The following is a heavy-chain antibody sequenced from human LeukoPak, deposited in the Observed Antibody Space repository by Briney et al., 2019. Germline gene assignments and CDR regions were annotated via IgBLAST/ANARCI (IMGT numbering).Heavy chain of an antibody. V-gene: IGHV3-74*01. J-gene: IGHJ4*02. CDR2: INSDGSST. Sequence: GGSLRLSCAASGFTFSSYWMHWVRQAPGKGLVWVSRINSDGSSTSYADSVKGRFTISRDNAKNTLYLQMNSLRAADTAVYYCASGIFGVVTPNLGSWGQGTLVTVSS. D-gene: IGHD3-3*01. CDR1: GFTFSSYW. CDR3: ASGIFGVVTPNLGS.